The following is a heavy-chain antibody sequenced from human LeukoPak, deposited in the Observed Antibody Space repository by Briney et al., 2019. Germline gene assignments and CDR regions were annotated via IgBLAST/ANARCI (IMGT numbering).Heavy chain of an antibody. CDR1: GGTFSSYT. D-gene: IGHD1-26*01. Sequence: ASVKVSCKASGGTFSSYTISWVRQAPGQGLEWMGRIIPILGIANYAQKFQGRVTITADKSTSTAYMGLSSLRSEDTAVYYCARIPPIVGATEVYFDYWGQGTLVTVSS. V-gene: IGHV1-69*02. J-gene: IGHJ4*02. CDR3: ARIPPIVGATEVYFDY. CDR2: IIPILGIA.